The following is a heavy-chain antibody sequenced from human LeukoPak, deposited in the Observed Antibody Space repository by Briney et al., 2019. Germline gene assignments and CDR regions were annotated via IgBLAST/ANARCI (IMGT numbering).Heavy chain of an antibody. CDR2: ISGSGGST. CDR1: GFTFSSYA. D-gene: IGHD2-15*01. J-gene: IGHJ5*02. CDR3: AKAPVGYCSGGSCTNWFDP. V-gene: IGHV3-23*01. Sequence: PGGSLRLSCAASGFTFSSYAMSWVRQAPGKGLEWVSAISGSGGSTYYADSVKGRFTISRDNSKNTLYLQMNSLRAEDTAVYYCAKAPVGYCSGGSCTNWFDPWGQGTLVTVSS.